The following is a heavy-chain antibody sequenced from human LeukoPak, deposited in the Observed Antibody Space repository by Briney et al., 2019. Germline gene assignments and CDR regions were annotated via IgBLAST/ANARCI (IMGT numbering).Heavy chain of an antibody. D-gene: IGHD3-22*01. CDR3: AKGTTMIVVVTLLDY. CDR1: GFTFSSYA. CDR2: ISGSGGST. Sequence: GGSLRLSCAASGFTFSSYAMSWVRQAPGKGLEWVSAISGSGGSTYYADSVKGRFTISRDNSKNTLNLQMNSLRAEDTAVYYCAKGTTMIVVVTLLDYWGQGTLVTVSS. V-gene: IGHV3-23*01. J-gene: IGHJ4*02.